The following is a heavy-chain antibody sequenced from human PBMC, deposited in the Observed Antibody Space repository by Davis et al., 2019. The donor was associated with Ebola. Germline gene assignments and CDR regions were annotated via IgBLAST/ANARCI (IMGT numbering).Heavy chain of an antibody. CDR3: ARGRYNWNLRVWLDP. CDR2: INHSGST. J-gene: IGHJ5*02. Sequence: SETLSLTCAVYGGSFSGYYWSWIRQPPGKGLEWIGEINHSGSTNYNPSLKSRVTISVDTSKNQFSLKLSSVTAADTAVYYCARGRYNWNLRVWLDPWGQGTLVTVSS. CDR1: GGSFSGYY. V-gene: IGHV4-34*01. D-gene: IGHD1-7*01.